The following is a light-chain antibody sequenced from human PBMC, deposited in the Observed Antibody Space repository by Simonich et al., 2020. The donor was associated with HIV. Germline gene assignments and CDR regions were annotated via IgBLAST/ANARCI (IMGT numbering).Light chain of an antibody. CDR2: AAS. CDR1: QGISNY. Sequence: DIQMTQSPSSLSASVGNRVTITCRASQGISNYLAWYQQKPGKSPKLLLYAASRLESGVPSRFSGSGSGTDYTLTISSLQPEDFATYYCQQYYSTNWTFGQGTKVEIK. V-gene: IGKV1-NL1*01. CDR3: QQYYSTNWT. J-gene: IGKJ1*01.